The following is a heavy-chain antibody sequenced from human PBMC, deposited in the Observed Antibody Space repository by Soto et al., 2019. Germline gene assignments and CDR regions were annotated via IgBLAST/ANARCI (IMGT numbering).Heavy chain of an antibody. CDR2: ISSSGSTI. D-gene: IGHD2-21*02. Sequence: QVQLVESGGGLVKPGGSLRLSCAASGFTFSDYYMSWIRQAPGKGLEWVSYISSSGSTIYYADSVKGRFTISRDNAKNSLYLQINSLRAEDTAVYYCARTTYRLGDIRAAEYFQHWGQGTLVTVSS. CDR3: ARTTYRLGDIRAAEYFQH. J-gene: IGHJ1*01. CDR1: GFTFSDYY. V-gene: IGHV3-11*01.